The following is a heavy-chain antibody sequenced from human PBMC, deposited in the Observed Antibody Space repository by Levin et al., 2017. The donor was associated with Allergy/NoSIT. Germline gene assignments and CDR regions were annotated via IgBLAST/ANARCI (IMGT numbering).Heavy chain of an antibody. Sequence: SQTLSLTCAISGDRVSSTSAAWNWIRQSPSRGLEWLGRTYYRSKWSKNYAVSVKGRITINPDTSKNQFSLQLNSVTPEDTAVYYCARSGGWLDYWGQGTLVTVSS. J-gene: IGHJ4*02. V-gene: IGHV6-1*01. CDR2: TYYRSKWSK. D-gene: IGHD6-19*01. CDR3: ARSGGWLDY. CDR1: GDRVSSTSAA.